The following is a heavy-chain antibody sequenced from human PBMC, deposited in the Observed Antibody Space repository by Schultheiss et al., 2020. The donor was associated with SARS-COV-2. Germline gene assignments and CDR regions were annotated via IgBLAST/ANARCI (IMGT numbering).Heavy chain of an antibody. J-gene: IGHJ4*02. Sequence: GGSLRLSCTVSGGSISSGDYYWSWIRQPPGKGLEWVAVIWYDGSNKYYADSVKGRFTISRDNSKNTLYLQMNGLRAEDTAVYYCARDEGDKLDYWGQGTLVTVSS. CDR2: IWYDGSNK. V-gene: IGHV3-33*07. CDR3: ARDEGDKLDY. D-gene: IGHD3-16*01. CDR1: GGSISSGD.